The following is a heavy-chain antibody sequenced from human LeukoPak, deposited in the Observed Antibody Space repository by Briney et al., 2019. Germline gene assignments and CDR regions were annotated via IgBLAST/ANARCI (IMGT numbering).Heavy chain of an antibody. J-gene: IGHJ3*02. CDR2: ISGNGGST. D-gene: IGHD6-6*01. V-gene: IGHV3-23*01. CDR3: AKDRLIAARLDAFDI. CDR1: GFIFANYA. Sequence: GGSLRLSCAASGFIFANYAMTWFRRAPGKGLEWVSSISGNGGSTYYADSVKGRFTISRDNSKTMVYLQMNSLRAEDTAVYYCAKDRLIAARLDAFDIWGQGIMVTVSS.